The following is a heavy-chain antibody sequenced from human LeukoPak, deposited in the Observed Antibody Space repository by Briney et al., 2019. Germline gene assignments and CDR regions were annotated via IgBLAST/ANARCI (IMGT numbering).Heavy chain of an antibody. V-gene: IGHV3-21*01. Sequence: GGSLRLSCAASGFTFSSYSMNWVRQAPGKGLEWVSSISSSSSYISYADSMKGRFTISRDNAKNSLFLQMNSLRAEDTAVYYCAREALGSRTYGWGQGTLVTVSS. CDR2: ISSSSSYI. CDR3: AREALGSRTYG. D-gene: IGHD2-2*01. J-gene: IGHJ4*02. CDR1: GFTFSSYS.